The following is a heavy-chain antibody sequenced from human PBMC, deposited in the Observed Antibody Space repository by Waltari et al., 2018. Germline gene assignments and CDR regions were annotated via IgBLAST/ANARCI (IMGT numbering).Heavy chain of an antibody. CDR3: ARGKNIVATMYYFDY. D-gene: IGHD5-12*01. CDR2: IYYSGST. Sequence: QVQLQESGPGLVKPSETRSLTCPVSGGSISRYYWSWIRQPPGKGLEWIGYIYYSGSTNYNPSLKSRVTISVDTSKNQFSLKLSSVTAADTAVYYCARGKNIVATMYYFDYWGQGTLVTVSS. V-gene: IGHV4-59*01. CDR1: GGSISRYY. J-gene: IGHJ4*02.